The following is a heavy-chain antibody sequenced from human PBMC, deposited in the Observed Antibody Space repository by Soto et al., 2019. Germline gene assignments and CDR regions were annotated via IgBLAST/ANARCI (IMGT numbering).Heavy chain of an antibody. V-gene: IGHV4-39*01. D-gene: IGHD2-15*01. Sequence: TSETLSLTCTVSGISVSTSDYYWGWVRQPPGKGLDWIGNIYYSGSTFYNPSLRSRVTISVDTSKNQFSLKLNSVTAADTAVYFCAGFVVPASRNSDFDYWGQGTLVTVSS. CDR3: AGFVVPASRNSDFDY. CDR2: IYYSGST. J-gene: IGHJ4*02. CDR1: GISVSTSDYY.